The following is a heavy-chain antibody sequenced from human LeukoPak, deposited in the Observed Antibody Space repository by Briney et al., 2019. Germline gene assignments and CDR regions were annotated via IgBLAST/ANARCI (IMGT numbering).Heavy chain of an antibody. J-gene: IGHJ4*02. CDR1: GFTFTTYW. CDR2: IKQDGTEK. Sequence: PGESLRLSCAASGFTFTTYWMSWVRQAPGKGLEWVANIKQDGTEKYYVDSVKGRFTISRDNAKNSLYLQMNSLRVEHTAVYYCAKVAKYYYGSETYYFFEHWGQGTPVTASS. CDR3: AKVAKYYYGSETYYFFEH. V-gene: IGHV3-7*01. D-gene: IGHD3-10*01.